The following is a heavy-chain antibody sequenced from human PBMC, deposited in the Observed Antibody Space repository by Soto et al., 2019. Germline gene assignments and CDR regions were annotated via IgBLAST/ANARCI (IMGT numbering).Heavy chain of an antibody. Sequence: QVPVVQSGAEVKKPGASVRVSCKANGYVFSSYGITWVRQAPGRGREWMGWISAHNGDTKYAEKIQGRVTITTDTSTNTSYMALSSLRSGDTAVYYCARDQRHALAYFDWLAAFDRWGQGTLVTVSS. CDR1: GYVFSSYG. D-gene: IGHD3-9*01. CDR2: ISAHNGDT. V-gene: IGHV1-18*01. J-gene: IGHJ5*02. CDR3: ARDQRHALAYFDWLAAFDR.